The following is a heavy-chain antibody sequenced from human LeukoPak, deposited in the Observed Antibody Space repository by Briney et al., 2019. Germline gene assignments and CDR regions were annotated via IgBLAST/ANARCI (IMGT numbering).Heavy chain of an antibody. CDR2: IYHNGNT. J-gene: IGHJ5*02. Sequence: GSLRLSCAASGFTFSSYGMSWIRQPPGKGLEWIGYIYHNGNTNYNPSLKSRVTLSVDTSKNQFSLKLSSVTAADAAVYYCARGDRVDSSSWYNWFDPWGQGTLVTVSS. D-gene: IGHD6-13*01. V-gene: IGHV4-59*01. CDR1: GFTFSSYG. CDR3: ARGDRVDSSSWYNWFDP.